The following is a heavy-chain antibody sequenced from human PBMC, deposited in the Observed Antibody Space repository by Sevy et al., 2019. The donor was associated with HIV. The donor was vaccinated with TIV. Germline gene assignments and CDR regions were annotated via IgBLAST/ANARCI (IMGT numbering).Heavy chain of an antibody. V-gene: IGHV3-23*01. D-gene: IGHD2-15*01. CDR3: AKDGGYRSPSLAN. J-gene: IGHJ4*02. CDR2: ISGSGGNT. Sequence: GGSLRLSCAASGFTFNSYAMTWVRQAPGKGLEWVSLISGSGGNTFYADSVKGRFTISRDNSKNTLYLQMNSLRADDTAVYYCAKDGGYRSPSLANWGQGTLVTVSS. CDR1: GFTFNSYA.